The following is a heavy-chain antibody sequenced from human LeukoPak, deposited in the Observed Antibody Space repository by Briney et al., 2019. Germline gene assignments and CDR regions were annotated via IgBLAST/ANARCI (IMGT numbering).Heavy chain of an antibody. CDR3: VRETGRRYGMDV. D-gene: IGHD3-9*01. CDR1: GFTFSSYA. V-gene: IGHV3-23*01. CDR2: ISGSGGST. J-gene: IGHJ6*02. Sequence: PGGSLRLSCAASGFTFSSYAMSWVRQAPGKGLEWVSAISGSGGSTYYADSVKGRFTISRDNSKNTLYLQMNSLRAADTAVYYCVRETGRRYGMDVWGQGTTVTVSS.